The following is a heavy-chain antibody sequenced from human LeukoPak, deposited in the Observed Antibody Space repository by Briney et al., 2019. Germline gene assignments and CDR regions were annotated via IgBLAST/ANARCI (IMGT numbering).Heavy chain of an antibody. CDR2: ISYDGSNK. J-gene: IGHJ3*02. D-gene: IGHD4-17*01. Sequence: GRSLRLSCAASGFTFSSYAMHWVRQAPGKGLEWVAVISYDGSNKYYADSVKGRFTISRDNSKNMLYLQMNSLRAEDTAVYYCARARSVGAFDIWGQGTMVTVSS. CDR1: GFTFSSYA. CDR3: ARARSVGAFDI. V-gene: IGHV3-30-3*01.